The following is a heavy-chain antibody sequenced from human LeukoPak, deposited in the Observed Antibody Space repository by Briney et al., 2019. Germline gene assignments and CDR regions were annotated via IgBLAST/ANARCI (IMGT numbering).Heavy chain of an antibody. CDR1: GGSISSYY. J-gene: IGHJ4*02. CDR2: IYYSGST. CDR3: ARERGGSSSWYVDY. Sequence: PSETLSLTCTVTGGSISSYYWSWIRQPPGKGLEWIGYIYYSGSTNYNPSLKSRVTISVDTSKNQSSLKLSSVTAADTAVYYCARERGGSSSWYVDYWGQGTLVTVSS. D-gene: IGHD6-13*01. V-gene: IGHV4-59*01.